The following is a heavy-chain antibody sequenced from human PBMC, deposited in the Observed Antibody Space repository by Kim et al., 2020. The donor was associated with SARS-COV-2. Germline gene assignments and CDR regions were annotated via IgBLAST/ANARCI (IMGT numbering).Heavy chain of an antibody. CDR1: GFTFSSYG. J-gene: IGHJ6*01. V-gene: IGHV3-30*18. CDR2: ISYDGSNK. D-gene: IGHD2-2*02. Sequence: GGSLRLSCAASGFTFSSYGMHWVRQAPGKGLEWVAVISYDGSNKYYADSVKGRFTISRDNSKNTLYLQMNSLRAEDTAVYYFAKDIGQYTFYYYCMDVWG. CDR3: AKDIGQYTFYYYCMDV.